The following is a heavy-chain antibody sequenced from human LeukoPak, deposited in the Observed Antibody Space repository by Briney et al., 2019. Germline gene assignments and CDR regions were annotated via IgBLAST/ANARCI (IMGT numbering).Heavy chain of an antibody. CDR3: ARVRSPGYYYYGMDV. CDR1: GYTFTSYD. CDR2: MNPNSGDT. Sequence: ASVKVSCKASGYTFTSYDINWVRQATGQGLEWMGWMNPNSGDTGYAQKFQGRVTMTRNTSISTAYMELSSLRSEDTAVYYCARVRSPGYYYYGMDVWGQGTTVTVSS. D-gene: IGHD3-10*01. J-gene: IGHJ6*02. V-gene: IGHV1-8*01.